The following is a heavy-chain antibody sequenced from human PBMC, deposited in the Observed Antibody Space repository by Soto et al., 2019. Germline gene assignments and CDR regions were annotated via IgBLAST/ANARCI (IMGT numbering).Heavy chain of an antibody. V-gene: IGHV5-51*01. J-gene: IGHJ6*02. CDR2: IYPGDSDT. Sequence: GESLKISCKGSGYRFTSYWIGWVRQMPGKGLEWMGIIYPGDSDTRYSPSFQGQVTISADKSISTAYLQWSSLKASDTAMYYCARFRSSYYYYYGMDVWGQGTTVTVSS. CDR1: GYRFTSYW. CDR3: ARFRSSYYYYYGMDV.